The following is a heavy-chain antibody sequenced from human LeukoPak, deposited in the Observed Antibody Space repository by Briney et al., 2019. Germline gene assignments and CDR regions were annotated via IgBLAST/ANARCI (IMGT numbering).Heavy chain of an antibody. D-gene: IGHD4-17*01. CDR3: ASGSDYGDYVGGDY. CDR1: GGTFSSYA. J-gene: IGHJ4*02. V-gene: IGHV1-69*05. CDR2: IIPIFGTA. Sequence: ASVKVSCKXSGGTFSSYAISWVRQSPGQGLEWMGRIIPIFGTANYAQKFQGRVTITTDESTSTAYMELSSLRSEDTAVYYCASGSDYGDYVGGDYWGQGTLVTVSS.